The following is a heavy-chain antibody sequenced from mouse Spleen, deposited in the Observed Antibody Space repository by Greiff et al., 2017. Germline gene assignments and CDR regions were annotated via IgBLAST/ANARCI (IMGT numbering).Heavy chain of an antibody. CDR3: ARQVEGFAY. J-gene: IGHJ3*01. CDR2: IDPSDSYT. Sequence: VQLQQPGAELVKPGASVKLSCKASGYTFTSYWMQWVKQRPGQGLEWIGEIDPSDSYTNYNQKFKGKATLTVDTSSSTAYMQLSSLTSEDSAVYYCARQVEGFAYWGQGTLVTVSA. CDR1: GYTFTSYW. D-gene: IGHD1-3*01. V-gene: IGHV1-50*01.